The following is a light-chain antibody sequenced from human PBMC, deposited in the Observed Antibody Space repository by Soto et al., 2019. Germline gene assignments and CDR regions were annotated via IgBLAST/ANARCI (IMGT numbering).Light chain of an antibody. CDR2: KAS. CDR1: QSISSC. Sequence: DIQMTQSPSTLSASVGDRVTITCRASQSISSCLAWYQQKPGKAPKLLIYKASSVESGVPSRFSGSGSGTGFNLTISSLKPDDVATYYCQQYNRYSPWTFGQGTKVEIK. J-gene: IGKJ1*01. CDR3: QQYNRYSPWT. V-gene: IGKV1-5*03.